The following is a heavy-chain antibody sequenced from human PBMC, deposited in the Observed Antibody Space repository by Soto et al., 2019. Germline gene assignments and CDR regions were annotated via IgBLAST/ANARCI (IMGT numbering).Heavy chain of an antibody. V-gene: IGHV3-23*01. Sequence: GGSLRLSCAASGFTFSNHVMNWVRQAPGKGPEWVSSISGSGGSPYYADSVKGRFTISRDNSKNTLDLQMNSLRAEDTAVYYCAKASMTTRLTFDPWGQGTLVTVSS. D-gene: IGHD4-17*01. CDR1: GFTFSNHV. CDR2: ISGSGGSP. CDR3: AKASMTTRLTFDP. J-gene: IGHJ5*02.